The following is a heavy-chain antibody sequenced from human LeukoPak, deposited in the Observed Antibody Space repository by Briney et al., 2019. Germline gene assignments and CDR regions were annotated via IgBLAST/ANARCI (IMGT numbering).Heavy chain of an antibody. D-gene: IGHD4-23*01. CDR3: ARDLLNEGNHLDY. CDR2: IYYSGST. CDR1: GGSISSGDYY. V-gene: IGHV4-30-4*01. Sequence: SEALSLTCTVSGGSISSGDYYWSWIRQPPGKGLEWIGYIYYSGSTYYNPSLKSRVTISVDTSKNQFSLKLSSVTAADTAVYYCARDLLNEGNHLDYWGQGTLVTVSS. J-gene: IGHJ4*02.